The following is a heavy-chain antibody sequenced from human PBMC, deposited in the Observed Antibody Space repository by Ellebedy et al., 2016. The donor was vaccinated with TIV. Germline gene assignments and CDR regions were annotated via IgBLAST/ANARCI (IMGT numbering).Heavy chain of an antibody. CDR1: GGTFISYA. J-gene: IGHJ4*02. D-gene: IGHD6-13*01. Sequence: ASVKVSCKASGGTFISYAISWVRQAPGQGLEWMGGIIPIFGTANYAQKFQGRVTITRDTSASTAYMELSSLRSEDTAVYYCARDPGYSSSWYRGIHFDFWGQGTLVTVSS. CDR2: IIPIFGTA. V-gene: IGHV1-69*05. CDR3: ARDPGYSSSWYRGIHFDF.